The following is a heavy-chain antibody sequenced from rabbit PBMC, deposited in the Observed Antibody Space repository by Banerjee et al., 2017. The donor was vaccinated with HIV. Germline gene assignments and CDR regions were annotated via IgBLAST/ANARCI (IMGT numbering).Heavy chain of an antibody. J-gene: IGHJ6*01. Sequence: QQQLEESGGGLVQPEGSLTLTGPASGFDFSSSYWICWVRQAPGKGLEWIACIYAGDGNTHYASWAKGRFTISKTSSTTVTLQMTSLTAADTATYFCARSASNSGWGMDLWGPGTLVTVS. CDR3: ARSASNSGWGMDL. CDR2: IYAGDGNT. V-gene: IGHV1S45*01. D-gene: IGHD1-1*01. CDR1: GFDFSSSYW.